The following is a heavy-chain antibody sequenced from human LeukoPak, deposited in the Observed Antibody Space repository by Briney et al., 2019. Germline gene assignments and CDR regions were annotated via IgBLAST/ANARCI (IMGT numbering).Heavy chain of an antibody. D-gene: IGHD3-22*01. CDR3: ARGGDSSGYYYPVFDY. CDR1: GGSISSYY. CDR2: IYYSGST. J-gene: IGHJ4*02. V-gene: IGHV4-59*01. Sequence: SSETLSLTCTVSGGSISSYYWSWIRQPPGKGLEWIGYIYYSGSTNYNPSLKSRVTISVDTSKNQFSLKLSSVTAADTAVYYCARGGDSSGYYYPVFDYRGQGTLVTVSS.